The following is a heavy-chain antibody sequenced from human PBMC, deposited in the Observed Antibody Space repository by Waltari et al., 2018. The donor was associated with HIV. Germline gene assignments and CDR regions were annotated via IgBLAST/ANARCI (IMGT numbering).Heavy chain of an antibody. CDR1: GGSFDEYY. CDR2: INNIGTT. D-gene: IGHD1-7*01. J-gene: IGHJ5*02. CDR3: ARTYKRITLFEIIRELSWFDP. V-gene: IGHV4-34*01. Sequence: VQLQQWGAGLLKPSETLSLTCAIYGGSFDEYYWAWIRQTPEKGREWLEDINNIGTTTYNPSLKSRVTVSIDTSKNQFSLNLRSVTAADTAVYYCARTYKRITLFEIIRELSWFDPWGQGTLVTVSS.